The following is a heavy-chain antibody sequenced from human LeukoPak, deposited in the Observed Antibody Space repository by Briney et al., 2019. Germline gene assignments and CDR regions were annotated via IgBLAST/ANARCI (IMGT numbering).Heavy chain of an antibody. CDR3: AAKYYYDSSANWLDP. CDR2: TYYRSKWYN. D-gene: IGHD3-22*01. Sequence: SQTLSLTCAISGDSVSSNSAAWNWIRQSPSIGLEWLGRTYYRSKWYNDYAVSVKSRITINPDTSKNQFSLQLNSVTPEDTAVYYCAAKYYYDSSANWLDPWGQGTLVTVSS. J-gene: IGHJ5*02. CDR1: GDSVSSNSAA. V-gene: IGHV6-1*01.